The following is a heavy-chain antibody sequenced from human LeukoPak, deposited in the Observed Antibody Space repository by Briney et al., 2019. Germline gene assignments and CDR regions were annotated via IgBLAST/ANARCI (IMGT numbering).Heavy chain of an antibody. CDR2: ISYDGNNK. J-gene: IGHJ4*02. D-gene: IGHD6-19*01. Sequence: GGSLRLSCAASGFTFSSYAMHWVRQAPGKGLEWVAVISYDGNNKYYADSVKGRFTISRDNSKNTLYLQMNTLRVGDTAVYYCARASGWFSYGDYWGQGTLVTVSS. V-gene: IGHV3-30-3*01. CDR3: ARASGWFSYGDY. CDR1: GFTFSSYA.